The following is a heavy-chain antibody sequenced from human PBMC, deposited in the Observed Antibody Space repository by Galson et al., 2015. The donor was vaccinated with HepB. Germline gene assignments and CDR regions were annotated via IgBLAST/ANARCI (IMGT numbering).Heavy chain of an antibody. D-gene: IGHD2/OR15-2a*01. CDR3: ARALRTLFLRKAYAFDI. CDR1: GYTFTSYY. Sequence: SVKVSCKASGYTFTSYYMHWVRQAPGQGLEWMGIINPSGGSTSYAQKFQGRVTMTRDTSTSTVYMELSSLRSEDTAVYYCARALRTLFLRKAYAFDIWGQVTMVTVSS. J-gene: IGHJ3*02. V-gene: IGHV1-46*01. CDR2: INPSGGST.